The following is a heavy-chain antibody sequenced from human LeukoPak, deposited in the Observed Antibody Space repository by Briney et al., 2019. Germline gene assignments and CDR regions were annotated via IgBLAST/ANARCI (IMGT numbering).Heavy chain of an antibody. CDR3: AKGYSTGYLYYFDY. V-gene: IGHV3-21*04. CDR2: ISSSSYI. J-gene: IGHJ4*02. CDR1: GFTFSSYS. D-gene: IGHD3-22*01. Sequence: GGSLRLSCAASGFTFSSYSMNWVRQAPGKGLEWVSSISSSSYIYYADSVKGRFTISRDNAKNSLYLKMNSLRAEDTALYYCAKGYSTGYLYYFDYWGQGTLVTVSS.